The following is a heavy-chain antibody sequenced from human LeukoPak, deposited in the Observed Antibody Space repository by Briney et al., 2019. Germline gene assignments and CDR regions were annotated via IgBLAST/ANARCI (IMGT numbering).Heavy chain of an antibody. V-gene: IGHV3-74*01. D-gene: IGHD6-19*01. CDR1: GFTFSSYW. CDR3: ARDSSSGWYGELGY. CDR2: INSDGSST. J-gene: IGHJ4*02. Sequence: GGSLRLSCAASGFTFSSYWMYWVRQAPAKELVWVSRINSDGSSTSYADSVKGRFTISRDNAKNTLYLQMNSLRAEDTAVYYCARDSSSGWYGELGYWGQGTLVTVSS.